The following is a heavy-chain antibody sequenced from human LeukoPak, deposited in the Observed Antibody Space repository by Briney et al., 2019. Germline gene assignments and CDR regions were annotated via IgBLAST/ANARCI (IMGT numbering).Heavy chain of an antibody. Sequence: SETLSLTCTVSGGSISSYYWSWIRQPPGKGLEWIGYIYYSGSTNYNPSLKSRVTISVDTSKNQFSLKLSSVTAADTAVYYCARGLLGGGGDFTHFDYWGQGTLVTVSS. D-gene: IGHD2-21*02. CDR1: GGSISSYY. J-gene: IGHJ4*02. CDR2: IYYSGST. V-gene: IGHV4-59*01. CDR3: ARGLLGGGGDFTHFDY.